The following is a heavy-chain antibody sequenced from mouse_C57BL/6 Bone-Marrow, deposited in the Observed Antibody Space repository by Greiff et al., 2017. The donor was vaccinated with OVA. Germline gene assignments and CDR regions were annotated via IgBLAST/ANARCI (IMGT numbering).Heavy chain of an antibody. CDR3: ARWGSYWYFDV. V-gene: IGHV1-53*01. Sequence: QVHVKQPGTELVKPGASVKLSCKASGYTFTSYWMHWVKQRPGQGLEWIGNINPSNGGTNYNEKFKSKATLTVDKSSSTAYMQLSSLTSEDSAVYYCARWGSYWYFDVWGTGTTVTVSS. CDR1: GYTFTSYW. J-gene: IGHJ1*03. CDR2: INPSNGGT.